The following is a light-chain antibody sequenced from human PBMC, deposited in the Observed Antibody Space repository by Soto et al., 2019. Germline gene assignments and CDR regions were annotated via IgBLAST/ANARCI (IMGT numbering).Light chain of an antibody. Sequence: ELELPQSPATLSLSPGERGPLSCRASQNVSSYLAWYQTKPGQAPRILIYDASNRATGIPARFSGSGSGTDFTLTISSLQPEDFAVYYCQHRGNLWTFGQGTKVDIK. CDR1: QNVSSY. CDR3: QHRGNLWT. J-gene: IGKJ1*01. CDR2: DAS. V-gene: IGKV3-11*01.